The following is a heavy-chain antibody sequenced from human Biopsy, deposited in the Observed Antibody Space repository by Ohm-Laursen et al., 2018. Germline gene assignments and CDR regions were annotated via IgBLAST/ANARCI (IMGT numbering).Heavy chain of an antibody. D-gene: IGHD1-1*01. Sequence: GASVKVSCKVSGYTLTELSMHWVRQAPGRGLEWMGGFAPENGKTIYAQKFQGRVTMTEDTSTDTAYMELSSLRSEDTAVYYCAAVINVWNVNYWGQGTQVTVSS. J-gene: IGHJ4*02. CDR2: FAPENGKT. CDR3: AAVINVWNVNY. V-gene: IGHV1-24*01. CDR1: GYTLTELS.